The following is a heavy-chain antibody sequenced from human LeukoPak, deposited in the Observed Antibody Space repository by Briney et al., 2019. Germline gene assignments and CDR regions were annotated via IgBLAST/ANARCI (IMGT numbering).Heavy chain of an antibody. D-gene: IGHD1-26*01. CDR2: ISGSGGSR. Sequence: GGSLRLSCAASGFAFSNYAMSWVRQAPGKGLEWVSGISGSGGSRFYTDSVKGRFTISRDNSKNTLYLQMNSLRAEDTAVYYCAKLREWELPDLFDYWGQGTLVTVSS. CDR3: AKLREWELPDLFDY. J-gene: IGHJ4*02. V-gene: IGHV3-23*01. CDR1: GFAFSNYA.